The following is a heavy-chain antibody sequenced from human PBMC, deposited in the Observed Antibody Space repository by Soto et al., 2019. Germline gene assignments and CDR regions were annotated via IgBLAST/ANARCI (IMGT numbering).Heavy chain of an antibody. V-gene: IGHV1-46*01. CDR1: GYTFTSFY. Sequence: SVKVSWKAVGYTFTSFYMHWMRQAPGQGLEWMGIINPSGGSTNYAQKFQGRVTITADESTSTAYMELSSLRSEDTAVYYCARVMVDYDSSGYYYVRGAFDIWGQGTMVTVSS. J-gene: IGHJ3*02. CDR2: INPSGGST. D-gene: IGHD3-22*01. CDR3: ARVMVDYDSSGYYYVRGAFDI.